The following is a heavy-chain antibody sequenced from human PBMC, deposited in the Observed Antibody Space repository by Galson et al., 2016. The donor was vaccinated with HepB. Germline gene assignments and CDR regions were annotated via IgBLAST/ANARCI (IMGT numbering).Heavy chain of an antibody. CDR1: GFTVSDHY. CDR3: ARGQRYSCPYGMDV. Sequence: SLRLSCAASGFTVSDHYMTWVRQAPGKGLEWVSLIYSAGATYYADSVKGRFTISRDNSKNTLFLQMNSLRAEDTDVFYCARGQRYSCPYGMDVWGQGTTVTVSS. V-gene: IGHV3-53*01. D-gene: IGHD5-18*01. J-gene: IGHJ6*02. CDR2: IYSAGAT.